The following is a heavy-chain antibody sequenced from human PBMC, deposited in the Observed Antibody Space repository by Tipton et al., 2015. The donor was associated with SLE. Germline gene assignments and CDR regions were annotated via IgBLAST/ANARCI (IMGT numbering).Heavy chain of an antibody. D-gene: IGHD6-25*01. CDR3: ARQDLGRAATLPFDI. Sequence: TLSLTCHVAGGPIRNSPYYWAWLRQTRGKRLEWIGSVFDTGYTAYNPSLEGRGSISVDTSNNEFSLKLSSVTAADTAVYFCARQDLGRAATLPFDIWGLGTLVTVSS. CDR2: VFDTGYT. V-gene: IGHV4-39*01. CDR1: GGPIRNSPYY. J-gene: IGHJ4*02.